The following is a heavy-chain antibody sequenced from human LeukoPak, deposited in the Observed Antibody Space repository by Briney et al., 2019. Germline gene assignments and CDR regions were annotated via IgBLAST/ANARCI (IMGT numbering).Heavy chain of an antibody. CDR2: ISGSGGST. D-gene: IGHD3-3*01. V-gene: IGHV3-23*01. CDR1: GFAFSSYA. CDR3: AKDQRSTIFGVVYDAFDI. Sequence: GGSLRLSCAASGFAFSSYAMSWVRQAPGKGLEWVSAISGSGGSTYYADSVKGRFTISRDNSKNTLYLQMNSLRAEDTAVYYCAKDQRSTIFGVVYDAFDIWGQGTMVTVSS. J-gene: IGHJ3*02.